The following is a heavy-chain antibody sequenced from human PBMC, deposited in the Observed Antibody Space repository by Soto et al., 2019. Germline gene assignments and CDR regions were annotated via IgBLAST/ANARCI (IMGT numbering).Heavy chain of an antibody. CDR2: ISSGGDTI. CDR3: ARCSGNSCYSYGVDV. D-gene: IGHD2-15*01. CDR1: VFTRSSCG. J-gene: IGHJ6*02. V-gene: IGHV3-48*02. Sequence: WWSLRLSCSASVFTRSSCGMNWFRQAPGKGLEWVSYISSGGDTIYYADSVKGRFAISRDNAKNSLFLQMNSLRDEDTAVYYCARCSGNSCYSYGVDVWGQGTTVTVSS.